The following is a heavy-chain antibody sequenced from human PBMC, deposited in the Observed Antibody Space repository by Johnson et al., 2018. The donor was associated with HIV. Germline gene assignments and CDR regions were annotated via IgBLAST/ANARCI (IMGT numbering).Heavy chain of an antibody. J-gene: IGHJ3*02. V-gene: IGHV3-30*14. D-gene: IGHD3-10*01. CDR2: ISYDGSNK. CDR1: GFTFSSYA. CDR3: ARGTIIMFRGVIGFDI. Sequence: QVQLVESGGGVVQPGRSLRLSCAASGFTFSSYAMHWVRQAPGKGLEWVAFISYDGSNKYYADSVKGRFTISGDTSKNTLQLEMNSLRAEDTAMYYCARGTIIMFRGVIGFDIWGQGTMVTVSS.